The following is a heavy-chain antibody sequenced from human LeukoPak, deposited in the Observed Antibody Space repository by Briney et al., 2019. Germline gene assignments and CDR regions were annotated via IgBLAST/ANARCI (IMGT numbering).Heavy chain of an antibody. J-gene: IGHJ5*02. Sequence: ASVKVSCKASGYTFTSYYMHWVRQAPGQGLEWMGIINPSGGSTSYAQKFQGRVTMTRDMSTSTVYMELSSLRSEDTAVYYCARGIGYCSDFSCHLDPWGQGTLVTVSS. V-gene: IGHV1-46*01. CDR3: ARGIGYCSDFSCHLDP. D-gene: IGHD2-15*01. CDR1: GYTFTSYY. CDR2: INPSGGST.